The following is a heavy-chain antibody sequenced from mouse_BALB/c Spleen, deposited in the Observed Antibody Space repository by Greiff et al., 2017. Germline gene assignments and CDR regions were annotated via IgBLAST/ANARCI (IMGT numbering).Heavy chain of an antibody. J-gene: IGHJ2*01. CDR2: IDPANGNT. CDR3: ARRIYYYGSSFDY. V-gene: IGHV14-3*02. CDR1: GFNIKDTY. D-gene: IGHD1-1*01. Sequence: VQLQQSGAELVKPGASVKLSCTASGFNIKDTYMHWVKQRPEQGLEWIGRIDPANGNTKYDPKFQGKATITADTSSNTAYLQLSSLTSEDTAVYYCARRIYYYGSSFDYWGQGTTLTVSS.